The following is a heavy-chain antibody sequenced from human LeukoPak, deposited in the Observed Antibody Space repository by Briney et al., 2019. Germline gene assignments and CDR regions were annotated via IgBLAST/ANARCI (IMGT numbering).Heavy chain of an antibody. CDR3: ARGGSFVEY. CDR2: ISSGGSTV. Sequence: GGSLRLSCAASGFTFSNYEMHWVRRAPGKGLEWVSYISSGGSTVYYADSVKGRFTVSRDNAKNSLYLQMSSLRAEDTPVYYCARGGSFVEYWGQGTLVSVSS. CDR1: GFTFSNYE. V-gene: IGHV3-48*03. D-gene: IGHD3-10*01. J-gene: IGHJ4*02.